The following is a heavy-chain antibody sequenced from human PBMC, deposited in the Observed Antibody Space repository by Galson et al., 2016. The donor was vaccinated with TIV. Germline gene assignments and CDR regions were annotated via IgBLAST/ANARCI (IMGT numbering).Heavy chain of an antibody. V-gene: IGHV1-46*01. J-gene: IGHJ4*02. CDR1: GYDFTKYY. Sequence: SVKVSCKASGYDFTKYYIHWMRQAPGQGLEWVGIVNPRDGGTVFAEKFQRRLIMTRDTSTSIVYRELKSLLFEDTARYYCAAYGSGGIDYWGQGTLLTVSS. D-gene: IGHD3-10*01. CDR2: VNPRDGGT. CDR3: AAYGSGGIDY.